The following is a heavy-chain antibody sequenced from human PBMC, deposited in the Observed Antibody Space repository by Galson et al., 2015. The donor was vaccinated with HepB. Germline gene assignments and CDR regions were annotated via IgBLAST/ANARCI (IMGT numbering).Heavy chain of an antibody. J-gene: IGHJ4*02. CDR3: AGGRGDY. D-gene: IGHD1-26*01. CDR1: GFTFGTYW. V-gene: IGHV3-7*01. CDR2: IKEGQTQV. Sequence: SLRLSCAASGFTFGTYWMSWVRQARGRGLEWVAVIKEGQTQVYYVDSVRGRFTISRDNGQNSVYLQMNSLRVEDTAVYYCAGGRGDYWGQGTLVNVSS.